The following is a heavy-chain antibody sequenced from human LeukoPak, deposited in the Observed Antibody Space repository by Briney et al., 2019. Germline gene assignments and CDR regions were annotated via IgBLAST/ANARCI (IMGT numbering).Heavy chain of an antibody. Sequence: SETLSLTCTVSGGSISSSSYYWGWIRQPPGKGLEWIGSIYYSGSTYYNPSLKSRVTISVDTSKNQFSLKLSSVTAADTAVYYCARIVVVGTIHPDYFDYWGQGTLVTVSS. CDR1: GGSISSSSYY. V-gene: IGHV4-39*07. CDR3: ARIVVVGTIHPDYFDY. CDR2: IYYSGST. J-gene: IGHJ4*02. D-gene: IGHD3-22*01.